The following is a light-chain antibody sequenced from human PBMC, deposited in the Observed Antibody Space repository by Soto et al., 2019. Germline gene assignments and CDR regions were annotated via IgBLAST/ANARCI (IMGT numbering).Light chain of an antibody. V-gene: IGKV3-15*01. CDR1: QSVSTS. Sequence: EIALTQSPVTLSVSPGERVTLSCRASQSVSTSLAWYQQKPGQAPRLLIYRASIRATGIAARFSGIGSGTEFTLTISSLQSEDFAVYYCQQYENWPPRYTFGQGTKLEIK. CDR2: RAS. CDR3: QQYENWPPRYT. J-gene: IGKJ2*01.